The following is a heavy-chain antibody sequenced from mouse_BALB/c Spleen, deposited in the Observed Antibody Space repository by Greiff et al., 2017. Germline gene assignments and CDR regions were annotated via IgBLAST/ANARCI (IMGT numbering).Heavy chain of an antibody. V-gene: IGHV1-69*02. D-gene: IGHD4-1*01. J-gene: IGHJ2*01. Sequence: VQLQQPGAELVRPGASVKLSCKASGYTFTSYWINWVKQRPGQGLEWIGNIYPSDSYTNYNQKFKDKATLTVDKSSSTAYMQLSSPTSEDSAVYYCTRGTGRYFDYWGQGTTLTVSS. CDR1: GYTFTSYW. CDR2: IYPSDSYT. CDR3: TRGTGRYFDY.